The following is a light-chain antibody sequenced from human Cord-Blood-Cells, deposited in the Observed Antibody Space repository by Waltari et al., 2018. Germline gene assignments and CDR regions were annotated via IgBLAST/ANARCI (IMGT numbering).Light chain of an antibody. Sequence: QSVLTPPPSASGIPGQRVTLSCSGTSSNLGSYSVYWYQQLPGTAPKLLIYRNNQRPSGVPDRFSGSKSGTSASLAISGLRSEDEADYYCAAWDDSLSGYVFGTGTKVTVL. V-gene: IGLV1-47*01. CDR3: AAWDDSLSGYV. J-gene: IGLJ1*01. CDR1: SSNLGSYS. CDR2: RNN.